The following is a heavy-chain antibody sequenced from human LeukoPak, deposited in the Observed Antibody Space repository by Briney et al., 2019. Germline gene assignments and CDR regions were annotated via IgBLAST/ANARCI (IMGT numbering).Heavy chain of an antibody. CDR2: IYYSGST. CDR1: GGSLTNINYY. Sequence: SETLSLTCSVSGGSLTNINYYWGWIRQPPGKGLEWIGSIYYSGSTYYNPSLKSRITISVDTSHNHFSLKLSSVTAADTAVYYCARFLRWVHYFDYWGQGTLVTVSS. CDR3: ARFLRWVHYFDY. V-gene: IGHV4-39*02. D-gene: IGHD4-23*01. J-gene: IGHJ4*02.